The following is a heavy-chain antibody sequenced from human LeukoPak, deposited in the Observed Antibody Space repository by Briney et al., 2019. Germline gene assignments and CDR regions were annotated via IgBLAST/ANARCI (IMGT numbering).Heavy chain of an antibody. D-gene: IGHD3-22*01. V-gene: IGHV1-46*01. J-gene: IGHJ4*02. CDR2: INPSGGST. Sequence: ASVKVSCKASGYTFTSYYMHWVRQAPGQGLEWMGIINPSGGSTSYAQKFQGRVTMTRDTSTSTVYMELSSLRSEDTAVYYCARFNYDSSGYYFDYFDYWGQGTLVTVSS. CDR1: GYTFTSYY. CDR3: ARFNYDSSGYYFDYFDY.